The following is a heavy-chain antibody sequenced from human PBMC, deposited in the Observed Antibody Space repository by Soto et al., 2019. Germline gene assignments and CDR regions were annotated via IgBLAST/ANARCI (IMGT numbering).Heavy chain of an antibody. Sequence: SVKVSCKASGSGFISSGIQWVRQAHGQRLEWIGWIVVASGQINYAQNFRGRVAITRDTSTATAYIELTGLTSEDTAVYFCSADRPDIGVGWWVWGQGTTVTVSS. CDR3: SADRPDIGVGWWV. D-gene: IGHD2-15*01. J-gene: IGHJ6*02. CDR2: IVVASGQI. CDR1: GSGFISSG. V-gene: IGHV1-58*02.